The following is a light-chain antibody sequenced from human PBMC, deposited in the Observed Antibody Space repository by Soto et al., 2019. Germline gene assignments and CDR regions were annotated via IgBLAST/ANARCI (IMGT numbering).Light chain of an antibody. CDR2: DAS. Sequence: DIQITKSRSTLCGYVGDRVRITCRARQSISSWLAWYQQKPGKAPKLLIYDASSLESGVPSRFSGSGSGTEFTLTISSLQPDDFATYYFQQYNSYWTCGQGTKVDIK. J-gene: IGKJ1*01. V-gene: IGKV1-5*01. CDR1: QSISSW. CDR3: QQYNSYWT.